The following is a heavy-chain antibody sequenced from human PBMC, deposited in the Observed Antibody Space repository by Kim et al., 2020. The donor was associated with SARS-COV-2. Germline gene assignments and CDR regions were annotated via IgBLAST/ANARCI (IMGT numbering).Heavy chain of an antibody. V-gene: IGHV3-30*02. CDR3: AKDSNILAYCGGDCAYFDY. J-gene: IGHJ4*02. D-gene: IGHD2-21*02. Sequence: GRFTISRDNSKNTLYLQMNSLRAEDTAVYYCAKDSNILAYCGGDCAYFDYWGQGTLVTVSS.